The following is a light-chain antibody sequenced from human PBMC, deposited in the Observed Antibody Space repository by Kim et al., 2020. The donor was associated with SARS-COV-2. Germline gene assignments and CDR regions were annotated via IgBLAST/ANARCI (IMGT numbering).Light chain of an antibody. CDR2: YDN. J-gene: IGLJ3*02. CDR3: QVGDNGSDHLWV. Sequence: PETTAKLSCERANIVTKSVDRYQRKPGQAPVVVIFYDNDRPSGILERFSGSNSGNAATLTISRVEAGDEADYYCQVGDNGSDHLWVFGEGTQLTVL. CDR1: NIVTKS. V-gene: IGLV3-21*04.